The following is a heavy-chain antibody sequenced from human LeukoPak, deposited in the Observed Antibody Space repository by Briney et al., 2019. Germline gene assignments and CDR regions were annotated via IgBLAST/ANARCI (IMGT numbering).Heavy chain of an antibody. D-gene: IGHD2-21*01. Sequence: GGSLRLSCAASGFTFSSYPMSWVRQAPGKGLEWVSAISGSGGSTYYADSVKGRFTISRVNSKNTLYLQMNSLRAEDTAVYYCAKDGPTAPHIVVVLGAFDIWGQGTMVTVSS. CDR3: AKDGPTAPHIVVVLGAFDI. CDR2: ISGSGGST. CDR1: GFTFSSYP. J-gene: IGHJ3*02. V-gene: IGHV3-23*01.